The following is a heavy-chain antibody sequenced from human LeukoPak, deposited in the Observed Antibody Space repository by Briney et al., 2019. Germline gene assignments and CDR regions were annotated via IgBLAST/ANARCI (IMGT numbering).Heavy chain of an antibody. D-gene: IGHD6-6*01. J-gene: IGHJ5*02. CDR2: IIPIFGTA. V-gene: IGHV1-69*05. CDR1: GGTFSSYA. Sequence: GASVKVSCKASGGTFSSYAISWVRQAPGQGLEWMGGIIPIFGTANYAQEFQGRVTITTDESTSTAYMELSSLRSEDTAVYYCARGDSSSPGNWFDPWGQGTLVTVSS. CDR3: ARGDSSSPGNWFDP.